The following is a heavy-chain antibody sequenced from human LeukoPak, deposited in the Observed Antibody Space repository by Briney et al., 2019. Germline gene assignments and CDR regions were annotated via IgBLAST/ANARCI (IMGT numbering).Heavy chain of an antibody. Sequence: SETLSLTCTVSGDSISSYYWSWIRQPPGKGLEWIGYIYTSGGTNYIPSLKGRVTISIDTSKNQFSLKLSSVTAADSAVYYCARLTRLSTSPDRYYLDYWAQGTLVTVSS. D-gene: IGHD6-6*01. CDR3: ARLTRLSTSPDRYYLDY. CDR2: IYTSGGT. J-gene: IGHJ4*02. CDR1: GDSISSYY. V-gene: IGHV4-4*09.